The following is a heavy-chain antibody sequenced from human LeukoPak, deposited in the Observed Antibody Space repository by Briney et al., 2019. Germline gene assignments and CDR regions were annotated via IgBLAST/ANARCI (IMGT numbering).Heavy chain of an antibody. Sequence: QPGGSLRLSCAASGFIFSSYGMHWVRQAPGKGLEWVAFIQYDGSNKYYADSVKGRFTISRDNSKNTLYLQMNSLRAEDTAVYYCARFRYCSSTSCYHLYYYYYMDVWGKGTTVTVSS. CDR1: GFIFSSYG. J-gene: IGHJ6*03. CDR3: ARFRYCSSTSCYHLYYYYYMDV. CDR2: IQYDGSNK. V-gene: IGHV3-30*02. D-gene: IGHD2-2*01.